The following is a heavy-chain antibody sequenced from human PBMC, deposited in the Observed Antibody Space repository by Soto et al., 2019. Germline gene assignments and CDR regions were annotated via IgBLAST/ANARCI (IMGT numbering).Heavy chain of an antibody. CDR1: GFTFSSYA. V-gene: IGHV3-30-3*01. CDR2: ISYDGSNK. CDR3: ARDPMGRYYGSGSYYFDY. D-gene: IGHD3-10*01. Sequence: QVQLVESGGGVVQPGRSLRLSCAASGFTFSSYAMHWVRQAPGKGLERVAVISYDGSNKYYADSVKGRFTICRDNSKNTLYLQMSSLRAEDTAVYYCARDPMGRYYGSGSYYFDYWGQGTLVTVSS. J-gene: IGHJ4*02.